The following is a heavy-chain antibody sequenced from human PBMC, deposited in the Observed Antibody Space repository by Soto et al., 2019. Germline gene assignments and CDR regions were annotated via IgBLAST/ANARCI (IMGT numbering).Heavy chain of an antibody. V-gene: IGHV4-61*01. CDR1: GGSVTTGSYY. CDR2: IYYSGST. D-gene: IGHD3-10*01. CDR3: ARDRNYGSGSHLCMDV. Sequence: SETLSLTCTVSGGSVTTGSYYWSWMRQPTGKGLEWIGYIYYSGSTKYNPSLKSRVTISEDTSKNQFSLNLRSVTAADTAVYYCARDRNYGSGSHLCMDVWGQGTTVTGSS. J-gene: IGHJ6*02.